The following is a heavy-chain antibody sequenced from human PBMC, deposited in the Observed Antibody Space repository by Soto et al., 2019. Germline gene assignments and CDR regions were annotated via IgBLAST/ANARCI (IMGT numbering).Heavy chain of an antibody. CDR3: ARDHYCSGGSCHNWFDP. D-gene: IGHD2-15*01. J-gene: IGHJ5*02. CDR1: GGSISSYY. Sequence: SETLSLTCTVSGGSISSYYWSWIRQPAGKGLEWIGRIYTSGSTNYNPSLKSRVTMSVDTSKNQFSLKLSSVTAADTAVYYCARDHYCSGGSCHNWFDPWGQGTLVTVSS. V-gene: IGHV4-4*07. CDR2: IYTSGST.